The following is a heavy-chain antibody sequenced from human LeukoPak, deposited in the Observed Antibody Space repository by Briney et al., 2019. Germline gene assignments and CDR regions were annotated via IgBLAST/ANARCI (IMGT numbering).Heavy chain of an antibody. Sequence: GRSLTPSCSPSGFTFSDFYMSWIRHAPGRGLEWISLITSSGTTIYYADSVKGRFTITRNNGENSLHLHMKNLRADDTAIYLCAREKGFSSSWPPFDRWGQGTLVTVSS. CDR2: ITSSGTTI. CDR3: AREKGFSSSWPPFDR. D-gene: IGHD6-13*01. J-gene: IGHJ4*02. CDR1: GFTFSDFY. V-gene: IGHV3-11*01.